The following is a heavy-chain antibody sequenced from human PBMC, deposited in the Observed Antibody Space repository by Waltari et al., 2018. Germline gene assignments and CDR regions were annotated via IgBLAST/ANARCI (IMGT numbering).Heavy chain of an antibody. CDR1: GGTFSSYA. Sequence: QVQLVQSGAEVKKPGSSVKVSCKASGGTFSSYAISWVRQAPGQGLEWMGGIIPIFGTGNYAKKFQGRVTITADESTSTAYMELRSLRSEETAVYYCARDYDRSGYGGMDGWGQGTTVTVSS. D-gene: IGHD3-22*01. V-gene: IGHV1-69*12. CDR2: IIPIFGTG. CDR3: ARDYDRSGYGGMDG. J-gene: IGHJ6*02.